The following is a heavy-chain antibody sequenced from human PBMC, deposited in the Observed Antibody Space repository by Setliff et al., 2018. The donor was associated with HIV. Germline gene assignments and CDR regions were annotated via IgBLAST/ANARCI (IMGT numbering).Heavy chain of an antibody. CDR1: GGSINTGSYY. D-gene: IGHD3-10*01. CDR3: ARARGPEGYLDS. CDR2: IYYSGST. Sequence: SETLSLTCTVSGGSINTGSYYWGWIRQPPGKGLESTGTIYYSGSTYYKSSLKSRLTISVDTSKNQFSLKMSSVTAADTAVYYCARARGPEGYLDSWGQGTLVTVSS. J-gene: IGHJ4*02. V-gene: IGHV4-39*07.